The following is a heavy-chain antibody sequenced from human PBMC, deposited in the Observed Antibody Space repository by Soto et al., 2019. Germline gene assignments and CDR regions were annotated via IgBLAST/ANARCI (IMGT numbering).Heavy chain of an antibody. D-gene: IGHD3-10*01. Sequence: TSETLSLTCTVSGGSISSYYWSWIRQPPGKGLEWIGYIYYSGSTNYNPSLKSRVTISVDTSKNQFSLKLSSVTAADTAVYYCAREWFGDTNNWFAPWGQGTLVTVSS. CDR3: AREWFGDTNNWFAP. J-gene: IGHJ5*02. V-gene: IGHV4-59*01. CDR1: GGSISSYY. CDR2: IYYSGST.